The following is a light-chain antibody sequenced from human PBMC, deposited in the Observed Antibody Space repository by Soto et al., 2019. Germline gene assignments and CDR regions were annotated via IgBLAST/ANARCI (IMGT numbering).Light chain of an antibody. Sequence: DIQMTQSPSTLSASVGDRVTITCRASQSISTFLNWYQQRPGKAPKSLIYDASTLESGVPSRFSGSGFGTEFSLTISSLQPDDFGSYYCQHMRPFGQGTNVAIK. CDR2: DAS. V-gene: IGKV1-5*01. CDR3: QHMRP. CDR1: QSISTF. J-gene: IGKJ1*01.